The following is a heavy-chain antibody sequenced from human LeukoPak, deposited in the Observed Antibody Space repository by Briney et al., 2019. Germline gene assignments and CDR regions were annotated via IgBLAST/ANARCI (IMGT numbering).Heavy chain of an antibody. CDR3: ASDLDCSSTSCYFGTPPGY. V-gene: IGHV1-18*01. CDR1: GYTFTSYG. Sequence: ASVKVSCKASGYTFTSYGISWVRQAPGQGLEWMGWISAYNGNTNYAQKLQGRVTMTTDTSTSTAYMELRSLRSDDTAVYYRASDLDCSSTSCYFGTPPGYWGQGTLVTVSS. D-gene: IGHD2-2*01. J-gene: IGHJ4*02. CDR2: ISAYNGNT.